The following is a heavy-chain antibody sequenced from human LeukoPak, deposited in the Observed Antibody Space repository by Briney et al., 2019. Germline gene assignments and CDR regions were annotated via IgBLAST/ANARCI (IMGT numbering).Heavy chain of an antibody. J-gene: IGHJ4*02. Sequence: GGSLRLSCAASGFIFNEYGMHWVRQAPGKGLEWVALIQPDGNDKYYVDSVKGRFTVSRDNSKNTLYLQLNSLRVEDTALYYCAKRDKTTEFDYWGQGTLVTVSP. CDR2: IQPDGNDK. CDR1: GFIFNEYG. D-gene: IGHD1-1*01. CDR3: AKRDKTTEFDY. V-gene: IGHV3-30*02.